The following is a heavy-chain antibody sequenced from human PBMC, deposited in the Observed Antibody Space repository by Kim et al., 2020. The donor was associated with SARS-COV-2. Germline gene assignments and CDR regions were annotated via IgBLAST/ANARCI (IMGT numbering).Heavy chain of an antibody. Sequence: SETLSLTCAVYGGSFSGYYWSWIRQPPGKGLEWIGEINHSGSTNYNPSLKSRVTISVDTSKNQFSLKLSSVTAADTAVYYCARGGVATLEDYYYYYGMDVWGQGTTVTVSS. J-gene: IGHJ6*02. CDR3: ARGGVATLEDYYYYYGMDV. CDR2: INHSGST. V-gene: IGHV4-34*01. D-gene: IGHD5-12*01. CDR1: GGSFSGYY.